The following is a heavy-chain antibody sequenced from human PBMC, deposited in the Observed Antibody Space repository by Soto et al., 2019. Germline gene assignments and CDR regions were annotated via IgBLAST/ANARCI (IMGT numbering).Heavy chain of an antibody. V-gene: IGHV3-23*01. CDR2: ISPNGDDT. CDR3: ARLDPGYCTSTSCRDFDY. J-gene: IGHJ4*02. D-gene: IGHD2-2*01. Sequence: DVQLLESGGGLVQPGGSLRLSCVGSGFTFSSYSMIWVRQAPGKGLEWVSSISPNGDDTYYANSVKGRFSIARDNSKTTLYLQMNSLGVEDTAVYYCARLDPGYCTSTSCRDFDYWGQGTLVTVSS. CDR1: GFTFSSYS.